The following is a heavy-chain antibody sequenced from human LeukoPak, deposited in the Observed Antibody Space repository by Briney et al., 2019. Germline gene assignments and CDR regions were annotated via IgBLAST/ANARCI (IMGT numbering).Heavy chain of an antibody. D-gene: IGHD1-26*01. V-gene: IGHV4-39*07. J-gene: IGHJ4*02. CDR3: ARVYGSQGY. CDR1: GGSISSSSYY. Sequence: SETLSLTCTVSGGSISSSSYYWGWIRQPPGKGLEWIGSIYYSGSTYYNPSLKSRVTISVDTSKNQFSLKLSSVTAADTAVYYCARVYGSQGYWGQGTLVTVSS. CDR2: IYYSGST.